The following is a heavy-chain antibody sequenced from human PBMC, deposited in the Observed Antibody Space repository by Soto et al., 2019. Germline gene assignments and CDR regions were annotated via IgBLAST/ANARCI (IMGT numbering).Heavy chain of an antibody. CDR3: AREATGYYCSGGSCYTGTETNWSDH. CDR1: GYTFTGYY. Sequence: GASVKVSCKASGYTFTGYYMHWVRQAPGQGLEWMGWINPNSGGTNYAQKFQGWVTMTRGRSISTAYMELSRLRSDDTGVYYCAREATGYYCSGGSCYTGTETNWSDHWGQGTLVTVSS. J-gene: IGHJ5*02. V-gene: IGHV1-2*04. CDR2: INPNSGGT. D-gene: IGHD2-15*01.